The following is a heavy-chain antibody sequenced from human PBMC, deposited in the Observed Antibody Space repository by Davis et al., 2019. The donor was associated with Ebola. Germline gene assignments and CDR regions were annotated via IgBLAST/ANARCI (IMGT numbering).Heavy chain of an antibody. D-gene: IGHD3-22*01. J-gene: IGHJ4*02. CDR1: GGSISGYY. CDR3: AGGYDSSGISSDY. CDR2: IYDRGTT. V-gene: IGHV4-59*08. Sequence: SETLSLTCTVSGGSISGYYWSWIRQSPGKGLEWIGYIYDRGTTKYNPSLRSRLTMSSDTSMNQFSLALGSMTAADTAVYYCAGGYDSSGISSDYWGQGTLVTVSS.